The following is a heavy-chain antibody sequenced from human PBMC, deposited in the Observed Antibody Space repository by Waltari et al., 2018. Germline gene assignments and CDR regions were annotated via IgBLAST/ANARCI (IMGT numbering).Heavy chain of an antibody. Sequence: EVQVVQSGGGVVQPGGSLRLSCTASGVTFSPHWVHWVRQTPGKGLVWVSGVNNDGPTTRLADPVKGRFTVSRDNTRNAVHLQMNSLRVDDTAVYFCGPLEAVASWGQGTLVTVSS. CDR1: GVTFSPHW. J-gene: IGHJ5*02. CDR3: GPLEAVAS. CDR2: VNNDGPTT. D-gene: IGHD3-16*02. V-gene: IGHV3-74*01.